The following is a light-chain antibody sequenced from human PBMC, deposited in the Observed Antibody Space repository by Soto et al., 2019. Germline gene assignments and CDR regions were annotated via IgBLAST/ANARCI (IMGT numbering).Light chain of an antibody. J-gene: IGKJ4*01. CDR1: QDIVNY. CDR2: DAS. CDR3: QQYSSYMIT. Sequence: DIQRTQSPSSLSASVGDRVTITCQASQDIVNYLNWYQQKQGKAPKLXIYDASNLETGVPSTFSGSGSGTEFTLTISSLQPDDFATYHCQQYSSYMITFGGGTKVDIK. V-gene: IGKV1-33*01.